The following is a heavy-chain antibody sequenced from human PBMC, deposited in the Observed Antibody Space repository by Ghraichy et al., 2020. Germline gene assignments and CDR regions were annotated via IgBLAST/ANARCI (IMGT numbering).Heavy chain of an antibody. CDR3: ARELVVAAQFDY. CDR1: GYSISSGHY. Sequence: GSLRLSCAVSGYSISSGHYWGWIRQSPGKGLEWIGDIYRTGSTYYNPSLKSRVTISVDTSKNQFSLKVSSVTAADTAVYYCARELVVAAQFDYWGQGTLVTVSS. CDR2: IYRTGST. D-gene: IGHD2-15*01. V-gene: IGHV4-38-2*02. J-gene: IGHJ4*02.